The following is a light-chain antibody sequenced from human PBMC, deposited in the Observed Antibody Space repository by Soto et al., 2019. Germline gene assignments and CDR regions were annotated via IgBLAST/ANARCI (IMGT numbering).Light chain of an antibody. CDR3: QQRHMWPIT. Sequence: VLTQSPVTLSLSPGERAALSCRASQSFRGLLAWYQQKPGQAPRLLIYDAYNRATGIPPRFSGSGSGTDFTLTISSLEPEDSAVYYCQQRHMWPITFGQGTRLEIK. V-gene: IGKV3-11*01. J-gene: IGKJ5*01. CDR1: QSFRGL. CDR2: DAY.